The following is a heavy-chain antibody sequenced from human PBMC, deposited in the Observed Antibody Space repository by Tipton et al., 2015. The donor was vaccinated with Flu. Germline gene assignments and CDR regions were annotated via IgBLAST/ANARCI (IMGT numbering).Heavy chain of an antibody. D-gene: IGHD3-22*01. Sequence: QLVQSGGGLILPGGSLRLSCTASGFNFSSYGMHWVRQAPGKGLEWVAVIWHDGSKQYYADSVKGRFTISRDNSMNTLYLRMNSLRAEDTAIYYCTRSYYYDSSGYDAFDIWGQGTMVTVSS. V-gene: IGHV3-33*01. CDR3: TRSYYYDSSGYDAFDI. CDR1: GFNFSSYG. J-gene: IGHJ3*02. CDR2: IWHDGSKQ.